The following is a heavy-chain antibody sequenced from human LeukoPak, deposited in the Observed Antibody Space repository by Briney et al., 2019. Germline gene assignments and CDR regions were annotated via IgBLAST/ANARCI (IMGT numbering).Heavy chain of an antibody. CDR1: GFTLSSYG. V-gene: IGHV3-23*01. CDR3: AKDSAKKYDDY. CDR2: ISGSDGTT. J-gene: IGHJ4*02. D-gene: IGHD2/OR15-2a*01. Sequence: GGSLRLSCAASGFTLSSYGMHWVRQAPGKGLEWVSGISGSDGTTYYADSVKGRFTISRDNSKNTLYLQMNGLRAEDTAVYYCAKDSAKKYDDYWGQGTLVTVSS.